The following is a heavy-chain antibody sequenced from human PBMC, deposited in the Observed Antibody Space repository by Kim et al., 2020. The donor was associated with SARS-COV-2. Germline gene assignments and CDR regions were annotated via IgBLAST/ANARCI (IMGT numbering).Heavy chain of an antibody. CDR3: AKAPYTSGYSLDV. D-gene: IGHD2-2*02. Sequence: GGSLRRSCVASGFTFSSYAMNWVRQAPGKGLEWVSVITKSGDTTYYADSVKGRFTLSRDNSKNTLYLQMKSLRVEDTAVYYCAKAPYTSGYSLDVWGQGTTVTVSS. CDR2: ITKSGDTT. V-gene: IGHV3-23*01. J-gene: IGHJ6*02. CDR1: GFTFSSYA.